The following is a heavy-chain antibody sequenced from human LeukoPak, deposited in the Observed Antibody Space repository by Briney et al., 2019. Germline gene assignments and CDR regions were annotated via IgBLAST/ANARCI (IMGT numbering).Heavy chain of an antibody. CDR1: GGTFSSYT. CDR2: IIPILGIA. D-gene: IGHD2-15*01. V-gene: IGHV1-69*02. J-gene: IGHJ4*02. Sequence: SVKVSCKASGGTFSSYTISWVRQAPGQGLEWMGRIIPILGIANYAQKFQGRVTITANKSTSTAYMELSSLRSEDTAVYYCASSDCSGGSCYPFDYWGQGTLVTVSS. CDR3: ASSDCSGGSCYPFDY.